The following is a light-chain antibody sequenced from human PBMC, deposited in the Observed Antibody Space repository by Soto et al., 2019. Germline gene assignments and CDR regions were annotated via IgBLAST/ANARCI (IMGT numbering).Light chain of an antibody. Sequence: QPVLTQPPSVSGVPGQRVTISCTGSSSNIGAGYDVHWYRQLPGTAPKLLIYGNNNRPSGVPDRFSGAKSDTSASLAITGLQAEDEADYYCQSYDNSLSTRVFGGGTKLTVL. CDR2: GNN. J-gene: IGLJ3*02. V-gene: IGLV1-40*01. CDR3: QSYDNSLSTRV. CDR1: SSNIGAGYD.